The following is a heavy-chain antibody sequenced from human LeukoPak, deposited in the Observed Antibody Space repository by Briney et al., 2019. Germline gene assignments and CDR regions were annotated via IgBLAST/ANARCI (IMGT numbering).Heavy chain of an antibody. Sequence: GGSLRLSCAPSGFTFSTYWMGWVRQAPGKGLEWLANINQGGSEKYYVDSVKGRFTISRDNSKNTVYLQMNSLRAEDTAVYYCAKTTTGYSSGRFPGWPVDYWGQGTLVTVSS. V-gene: IGHV3-7*03. J-gene: IGHJ4*02. CDR1: GFTFSTYW. CDR2: INQGGSEK. D-gene: IGHD6-19*01. CDR3: AKTTTGYSSGRFPGWPVDY.